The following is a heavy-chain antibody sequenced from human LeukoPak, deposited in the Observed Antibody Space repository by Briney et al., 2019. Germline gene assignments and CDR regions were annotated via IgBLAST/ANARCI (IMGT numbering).Heavy chain of an antibody. J-gene: IGHJ2*01. D-gene: IGHD1-7*01. CDR1: GFTFSDSY. V-gene: IGHV3-11*05. Sequence: GESLKISCAASGFTFSDSYMSWIRQAPGKGLEWVSYISGSSTFTNFADSVRGRLTISRDNAKNSLYLQMNGLRAEDTAVYYCARGRELLGWYFDLWGRGTLVTVSS. CDR2: ISGSSTFT. CDR3: ARGRELLGWYFDL.